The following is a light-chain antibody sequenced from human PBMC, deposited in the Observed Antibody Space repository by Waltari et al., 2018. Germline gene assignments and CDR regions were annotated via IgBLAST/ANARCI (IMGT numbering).Light chain of an antibody. V-gene: IGLV2-14*03. CDR2: DVT. J-gene: IGLJ2*01. CDR3: SSYTASTTLVV. CDR1: SSDVGGYKY. Sequence: QSALTQPASVSGSPGQSITISCTGTSSDVGGYKYVPWSQQHPGKAPKLMIYDVTNRPSGLSNRFSGSKSGNTASLTISGLQAEDEADYYCSSYTASTTLVVFGGGTKLTVL.